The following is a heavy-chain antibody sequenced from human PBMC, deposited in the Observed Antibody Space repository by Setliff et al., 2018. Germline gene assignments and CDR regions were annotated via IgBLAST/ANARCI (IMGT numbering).Heavy chain of an antibody. CDR3: ASRGSDGDYAFDY. CDR1: GYTFTSYY. J-gene: IGHJ4*02. D-gene: IGHD4-17*01. CDR2: INPSGGST. V-gene: IGHV1-46*01. Sequence: ASVKVSCKASGYTFTSYYMHWVRQAPGQGLEWMGIINPSGGSTSYAQKFQGRVTITADESTSTAYMELSSLRSEDTAVYYCASRGSDGDYAFDYWGQGTLVTVSS.